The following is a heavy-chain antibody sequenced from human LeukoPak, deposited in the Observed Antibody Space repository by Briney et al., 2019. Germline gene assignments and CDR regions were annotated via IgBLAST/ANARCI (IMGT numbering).Heavy chain of an antibody. Sequence: ASVKVSCKASGYTFTGNYMHWVRQAPGQGLEWMGWIGPNSGGINYAQKFQGRVTMTRDTSISTAYMELSRLRSDDTAVYYCARAGYCSGGSCSDWFDSWGQGTLVTVSS. J-gene: IGHJ5*01. V-gene: IGHV1-2*02. CDR3: ARAGYCSGGSCSDWFDS. CDR2: IGPNSGGI. D-gene: IGHD2-15*01. CDR1: GYTFTGNY.